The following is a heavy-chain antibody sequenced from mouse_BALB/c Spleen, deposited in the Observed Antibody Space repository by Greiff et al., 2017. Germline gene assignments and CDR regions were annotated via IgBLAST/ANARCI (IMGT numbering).Heavy chain of an antibody. V-gene: IGHV3-8*02. D-gene: IGHD1-1*01. CDR2: ISYSGST. CDR1: GDSITSGY. CDR3: AQEGYGSSYVFAY. Sequence: EVQLQESGPSLVKPSQTLSLTCSFTGDSITSGYWNWIRKFPGNKLEYMGYISYSGSTYYNPSLKSRISITRDTSKNQYYLQLNSVTTEDTATYYCAQEGYGSSYVFAYWGQGTLVTVSA. J-gene: IGHJ3*01.